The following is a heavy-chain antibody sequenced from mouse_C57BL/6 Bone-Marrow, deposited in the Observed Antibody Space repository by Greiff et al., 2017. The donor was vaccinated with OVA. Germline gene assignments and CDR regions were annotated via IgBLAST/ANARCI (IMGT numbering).Heavy chain of an antibody. J-gene: IGHJ4*01. Sequence: EVKFLESGEGLVKPGGSLKLSCAASGFTFSSYAMSWVRQTPEKRLEWVAYISSGGDYIYYADTVKGRFTISRDNARNTLYLQMSSLKSEDTAMYYCTRDGYYAMDYWGQGTSVTVSS. V-gene: IGHV5-9-1*02. D-gene: IGHD2-3*01. CDR3: TRDGYYAMDY. CDR2: ISSGGDYI. CDR1: GFTFSSYA.